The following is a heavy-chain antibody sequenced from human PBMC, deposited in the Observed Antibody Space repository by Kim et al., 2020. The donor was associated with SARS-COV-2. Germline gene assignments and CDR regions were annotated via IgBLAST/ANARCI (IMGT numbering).Heavy chain of an antibody. D-gene: IGHD3-10*01. Sequence: DGGSTDYAARVKDRFTISRDESKNTLYLQMDRLTTEDTAVFYCTTWSGSSWGQGTLVTVSS. J-gene: IGHJ5*02. CDR3: TTWSGSS. CDR2: DGGST. V-gene: IGHV3-15*01.